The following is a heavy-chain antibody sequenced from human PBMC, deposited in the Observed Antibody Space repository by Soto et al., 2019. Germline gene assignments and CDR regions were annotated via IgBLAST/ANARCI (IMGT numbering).Heavy chain of an antibody. D-gene: IGHD5-12*01. CDR3: ARGYSTGVRYFTY. CDR1: GYSINSDFY. CDR2: VYHSGTT. Sequence: LSLTCAVSGYSINSDFYWGWIRQPPGKGLEWVGSVYHSGTTYYNPSLKSRLAISVDTSNNHFSLKLSSVTAADTAVYYCARGYSTGVRYFTYWGQGTLVTVSS. V-gene: IGHV4-38-2*01. J-gene: IGHJ4*02.